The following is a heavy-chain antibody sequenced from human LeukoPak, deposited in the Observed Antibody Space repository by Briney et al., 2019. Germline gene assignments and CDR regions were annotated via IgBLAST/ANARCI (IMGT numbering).Heavy chain of an antibody. V-gene: IGHV1-69*05. CDR3: ARDGAYDFWSGYYSTFDY. Sequence: SVKVSCKASGGTFSSYAISWVRQAPGQGLEWMGGIIPIFGTANYAQKFQGRVTITTDESTSTAYMELSSLRSEDTAVYYCARDGAYDFWSGYYSTFDYWGQGTLVTVSS. CDR2: IIPIFGTA. D-gene: IGHD3-3*01. CDR1: GGTFSSYA. J-gene: IGHJ4*02.